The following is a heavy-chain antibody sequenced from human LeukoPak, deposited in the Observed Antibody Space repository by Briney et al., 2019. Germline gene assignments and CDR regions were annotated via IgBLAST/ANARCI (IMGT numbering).Heavy chain of an antibody. Sequence: PSETLSLTCAVSGGSISSGGYSWSWIRQPPGKGLEWIGYIYYSGSTYYNPSLKSRVTISVDTSKNQFSLKLSSVTAADTAVYYCARASLSFDSSGYYVVDYWGQGTLVTVSS. D-gene: IGHD3-22*01. CDR3: ARASLSFDSSGYYVVDY. J-gene: IGHJ4*02. CDR1: GGSISSGGYS. V-gene: IGHV4-30-4*07. CDR2: IYYSGST.